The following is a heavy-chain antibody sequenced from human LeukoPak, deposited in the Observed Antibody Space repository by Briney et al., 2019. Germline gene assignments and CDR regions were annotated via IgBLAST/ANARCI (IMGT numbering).Heavy chain of an antibody. CDR3: AKSVTDYGDYVFDY. Sequence: GGSLRLSCAASGFTFSSYSMNWVRQAPGKGLEWVSSISSSSSYIYYADSVKGRFTISRDNSKNTLYLQMNSLRAEDTAVYYCAKSVTDYGDYVFDYWGQGTLVTVSS. CDR1: GFTFSSYS. J-gene: IGHJ4*02. V-gene: IGHV3-21*04. CDR2: ISSSSSYI. D-gene: IGHD4-17*01.